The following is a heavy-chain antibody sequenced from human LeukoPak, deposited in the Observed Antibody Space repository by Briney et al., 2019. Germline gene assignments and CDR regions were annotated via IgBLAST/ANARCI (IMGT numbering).Heavy chain of an antibody. D-gene: IGHD3-10*01. V-gene: IGHV3-23*01. J-gene: IGHJ4*02. Sequence: GGSLRLSCAASGFLYDSYGMSWVRQAPGKGLERVSGITGTGDNTYYIDSVRGRFTISIDNSKNTLSLQMDSLRVEDTAIYFCAKDISPYGAGFDYWGQGSLVTVSS. CDR1: GFLYDSYG. CDR3: AKDISPYGAGFDY. CDR2: ITGTGDNT.